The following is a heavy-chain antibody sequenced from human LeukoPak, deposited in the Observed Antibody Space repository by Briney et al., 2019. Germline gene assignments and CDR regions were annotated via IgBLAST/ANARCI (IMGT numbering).Heavy chain of an antibody. Sequence: SETLSLTCTVSGGSISSYYWSWIRQPPGKGLEWIGYIYYSGSTNYNPSLKSRVTISVDTSKNQFSLKLSSVTAADTAVSYCARGTGFYDYGDLFDYWGQGTLVTVSS. CDR2: IYYSGST. D-gene: IGHD4-17*01. CDR3: ARGTGFYDYGDLFDY. V-gene: IGHV4-59*01. CDR1: GGSISSYY. J-gene: IGHJ4*02.